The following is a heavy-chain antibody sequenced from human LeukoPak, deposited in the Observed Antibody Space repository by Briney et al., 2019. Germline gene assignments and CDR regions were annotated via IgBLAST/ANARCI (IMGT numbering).Heavy chain of an antibody. CDR2: ISSSSSSI. V-gene: IGHV3-48*02. J-gene: IGHJ3*02. Sequence: GGSLRLSCAASGFTFRTYSMNWVRQAPGKGLEWVSYISSSSSSIYYADSVKGRFTISRDNAKNSLYLQMNSLRDEDTAVYYCAREPRESCAAFDIWGQGAMVTVSS. CDR3: AREPRESCAAFDI. CDR1: GFTFRTYS.